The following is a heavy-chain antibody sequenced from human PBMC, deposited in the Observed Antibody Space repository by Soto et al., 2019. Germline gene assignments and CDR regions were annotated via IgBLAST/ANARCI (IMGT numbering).Heavy chain of an antibody. CDR1: GFTFSDLH. Sequence: EAQLVESGGGLVKPGGSLRLSCAASGFTFSDLHMSWVRQAPGKGLEWVGHIKRTIDGGPTGYAAPVNGRFIISRDDSKSVLYLQMNSLKIEDTAMYYCGTGDASDIWGQGTMVTVS. V-gene: IGHV3-15*01. J-gene: IGHJ3*02. CDR3: GTGDASDI. D-gene: IGHD7-27*01. CDR2: IKRTIDGGPT.